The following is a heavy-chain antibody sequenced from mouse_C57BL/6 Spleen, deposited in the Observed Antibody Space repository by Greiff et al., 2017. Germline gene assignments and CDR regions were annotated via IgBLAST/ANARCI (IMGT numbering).Heavy chain of an antibody. CDR3: VRQGSNYWYFDV. Sequence: DVMLVESGGGLVQPKGSLKLSCAASGFSFNTYAMNWVRQAPGKGLEWVARIRSKSNNYATYYADSVKDRFTISRDDSESMLYLQMNNLKTEDTAMYYCVRQGSNYWYFDVWGTGTTVTVSS. V-gene: IGHV10-1*01. CDR2: IRSKSNNYAT. CDR1: GFSFNTYA. D-gene: IGHD2-5*01. J-gene: IGHJ1*03.